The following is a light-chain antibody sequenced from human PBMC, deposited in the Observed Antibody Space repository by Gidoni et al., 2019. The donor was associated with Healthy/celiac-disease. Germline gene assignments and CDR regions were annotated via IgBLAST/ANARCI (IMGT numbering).Light chain of an antibody. V-gene: IGKV1-39*01. CDR2: AAS. CDR3: QQSYSTPWT. Sequence: DIQMTQSPSSLSASVGDRVTSTCRASQSISRYLNWYQQKPGKAPKLLIYAASSLHSGVPSRVSCSGSGTDFTLTICSLQPEDFATYYCQQSYSTPWTFGQGTKVEIK. J-gene: IGKJ1*01. CDR1: QSISRY.